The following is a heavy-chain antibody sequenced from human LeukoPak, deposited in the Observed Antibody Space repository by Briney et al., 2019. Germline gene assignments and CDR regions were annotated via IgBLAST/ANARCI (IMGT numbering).Heavy chain of an antibody. J-gene: IGHJ5*02. D-gene: IGHD2-15*01. CDR1: GYTFTSYG. CDR3: ARDLLRELLPATNWFDP. V-gene: IGHV1-18*01. CDR2: ISAYNGNT. Sequence: ASVKVSCKASGYTFTSYGISWVRQAPGQGLEWMGWISAYNGNTNYAQKLQGRVTMTTDTSTSTAYMELRSLRSDDTAAYYCARDLLRELLPATNWFDPWGQGTLVTVSS.